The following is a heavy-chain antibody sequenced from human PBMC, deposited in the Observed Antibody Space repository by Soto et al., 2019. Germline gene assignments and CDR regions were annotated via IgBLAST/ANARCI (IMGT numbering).Heavy chain of an antibody. D-gene: IGHD6-13*01. CDR1: GYTFTSYA. Sequence: ASVKVSCKASGYTFTSYAVHWVRQAPGQRLEWMGWINADNGNTKYSQKFQGRVTITRDTSASTAYMELSSLRSEDTAVYYCARDPHSSSWYRGSYYYYYGMDVWGQGTTVTVSS. CDR3: ARDPHSSSWYRGSYYYYYGMDV. V-gene: IGHV1-3*01. J-gene: IGHJ6*02. CDR2: INADNGNT.